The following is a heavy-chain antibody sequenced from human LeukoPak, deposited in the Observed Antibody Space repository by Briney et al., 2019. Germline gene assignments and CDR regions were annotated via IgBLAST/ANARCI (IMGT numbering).Heavy chain of an antibody. Sequence: PSETLSLTCAVYGGSFGGYYWSWICQSPGKGLEWIGEINHSGSTNYNPSLKSRVTISVDTSKNQFSLKLSSVTAADTAVYYCASLVVVAGIGYWGQGTLVTVSS. CDR1: GGSFGGYY. V-gene: IGHV4-34*01. CDR3: ASLVVVAGIGY. J-gene: IGHJ4*02. CDR2: INHSGST. D-gene: IGHD2-15*01.